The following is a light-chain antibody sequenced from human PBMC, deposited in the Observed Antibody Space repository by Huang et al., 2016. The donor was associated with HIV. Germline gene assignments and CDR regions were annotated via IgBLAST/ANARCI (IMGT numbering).Light chain of an antibody. CDR3: QQRFHWPPLT. V-gene: IGKV3-11*01. Sequence: EIVLTQSPATLSLSPGDRATLSCRARKSVGSYVAWYQQKPGQAPRLLIYDVSNRAPGIPARFSGSGSDTDFTLTISNLVPEDCAVYYCQQRFHWPPLTFGGGTKVEIK. CDR1: KSVGSY. CDR2: DVS. J-gene: IGKJ4*01.